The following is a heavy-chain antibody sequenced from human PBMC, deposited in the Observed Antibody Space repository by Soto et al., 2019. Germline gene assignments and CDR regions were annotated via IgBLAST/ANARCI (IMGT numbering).Heavy chain of an antibody. CDR1: GYTFTSYD. CDR3: ARVRITGTGKNWFDP. D-gene: IGHD1-20*01. J-gene: IGHJ5*02. V-gene: IGHV1-8*01. CDR2: MNPNSGNT. Sequence: ASVKVSCKASGYTFTSYDINWVRQATGQGLEWMGWMNPNSGNTGYAQRFQGRVTMTRNTSISTAYMELSSLRSEDTAVYYCARVRITGTGKNWFDPWGQGTLVTVSS.